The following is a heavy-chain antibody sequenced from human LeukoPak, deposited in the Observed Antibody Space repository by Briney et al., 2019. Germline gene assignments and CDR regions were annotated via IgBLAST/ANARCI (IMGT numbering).Heavy chain of an antibody. D-gene: IGHD3-16*01. CDR3: ARVKGANLDY. CDR1: GGTFSSYA. CDR2: IIPIFGTA. V-gene: IGHV1-69*13. Sequence: ASVKVSCKASGGTFSSYAISWVRQAPGQGLEWVGGIIPIFGTANYAQKFQGRVTITADESTSTAYMELSSLRSEDTAVYYCARVKGANLDYWGQGTLVTVSS. J-gene: IGHJ4*02.